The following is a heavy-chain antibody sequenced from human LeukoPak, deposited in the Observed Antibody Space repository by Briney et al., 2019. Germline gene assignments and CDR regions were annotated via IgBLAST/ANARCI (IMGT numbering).Heavy chain of an antibody. V-gene: IGHV4-31*02. CDR3: ARDKGIAAAEDAFDI. CDR1: GFTVSSNY. D-gene: IGHD6-13*01. J-gene: IGHJ3*02. Sequence: LRLSCAASGFTVSSNYMSWIRQHPGKGLEWIGYIYYSGSTYYNPSLKSRVTISVDTSKNQFSLKLSSVTAADTAVYYCARDKGIAAAEDAFDIWGQGTMVTVSS. CDR2: IYYSGST.